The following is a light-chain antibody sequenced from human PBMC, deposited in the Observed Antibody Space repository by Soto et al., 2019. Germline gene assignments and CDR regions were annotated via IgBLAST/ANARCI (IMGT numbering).Light chain of an antibody. CDR1: QSVSSS. CDR2: DTS. V-gene: IGKV3-11*01. J-gene: IGKJ5*01. Sequence: EIVLTQSPAILSLSPGEIATLFFRASQSVSSSLAWYQQKPGQAPKLLIYDTSNRATDIPPRFSGSGSGTDFTLTISSLEAEDFAVYYCQQRTNWRITFGQGTRLEIK. CDR3: QQRTNWRIT.